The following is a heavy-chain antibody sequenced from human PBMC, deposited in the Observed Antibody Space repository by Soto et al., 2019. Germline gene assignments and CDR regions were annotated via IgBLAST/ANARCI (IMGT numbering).Heavy chain of an antibody. Sequence: ASVKVSCKASGYTFTSYYMHWVRQAPGQGLEWMGIINPSGGSTSYAQKFQGRVTMTRDTSTSTVYMELSSLRSEDTAVYYCARAPTNYDSSGYYYYYYGMDVWGQGTTVTVSS. D-gene: IGHD3-22*01. CDR1: GYTFTSYY. CDR2: INPSGGST. CDR3: ARAPTNYDSSGYYYYYYGMDV. J-gene: IGHJ6*02. V-gene: IGHV1-46*01.